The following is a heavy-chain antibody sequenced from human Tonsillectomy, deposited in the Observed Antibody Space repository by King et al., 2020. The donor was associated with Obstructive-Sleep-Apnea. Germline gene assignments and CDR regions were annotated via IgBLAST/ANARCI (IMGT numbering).Heavy chain of an antibody. CDR1: GFTFSTYD. CDR3: VRVGGGGSYDC. Sequence: QLVESGGGLVQPGESLRLSCAASGFTFSTYDMHWVRQDTGKGLECVSFIGTGGDTYYSNSVRGRFTISRENAKNSLYLQMNNLRAEDTAVYFCVRVGGGGSYDCWGQGTLVTVSS. CDR2: IGTGGDT. J-gene: IGHJ4*01. V-gene: IGHV3-13*01. D-gene: IGHD3-16*01.